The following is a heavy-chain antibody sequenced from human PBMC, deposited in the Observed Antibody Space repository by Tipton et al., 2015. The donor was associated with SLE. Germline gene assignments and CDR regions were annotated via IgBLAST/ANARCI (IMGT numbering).Heavy chain of an antibody. CDR1: GDSLSSTSYY. J-gene: IGHJ4*02. V-gene: IGHV4-39*07. D-gene: IGHD4-11*01. Sequence: TLSLTCTVSGDSLSSTSYYWGWIRQPPGKRLEWIGSIYYAGRTSYNPSLQSRVAISVDTPENTFSLKLSSVTAADTAVYYCTRHGPVYSFVYGGQGCRVTVSS. CDR3: TRHGPVYSFVY. CDR2: IYYAGRT.